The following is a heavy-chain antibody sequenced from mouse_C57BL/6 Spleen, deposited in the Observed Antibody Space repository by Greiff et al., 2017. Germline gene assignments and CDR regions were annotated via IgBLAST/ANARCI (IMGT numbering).Heavy chain of an antibody. CDR2: IDPETGGT. J-gene: IGHJ3*01. D-gene: IGHD1-3*01. CDR1: GYTFTDYE. Sequence: VQLVESGAELVRPGASVTLSCKASGYTFTDYEMHWVKQTPVHGLEWIGAIDPETGGTAYNQKFKGKAILTADKSSSTAYMELRSLTSEDSAVYYCTRSGDGFAYWGQGTLVTVSA. CDR3: TRSGDGFAY. V-gene: IGHV1-15*01.